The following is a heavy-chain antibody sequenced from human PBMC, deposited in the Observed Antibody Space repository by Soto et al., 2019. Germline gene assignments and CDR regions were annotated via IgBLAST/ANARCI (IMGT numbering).Heavy chain of an antibody. CDR3: AKGLTSVPDAFDI. J-gene: IGHJ3*02. D-gene: IGHD3-9*01. Sequence: QVQLVESGGGVVQPGRSLRLSCAASGFTFSSYGMHWVRQAPGKGLEWVAVISYDGSNKYYADSVKGRFTISRDNSKNTLYLQMNSLRVEDTAVYYCAKGLTSVPDAFDIWGQGTMVTVSS. CDR2: ISYDGSNK. CDR1: GFTFSSYG. V-gene: IGHV3-30*18.